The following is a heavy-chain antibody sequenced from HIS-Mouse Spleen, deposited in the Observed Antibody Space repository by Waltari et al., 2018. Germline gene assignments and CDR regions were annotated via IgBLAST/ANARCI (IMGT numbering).Heavy chain of an antibody. CDR2: INHSGST. CDR1: GGSFSGYY. CDR3: ARGNIVVVPAAILGNWFDP. J-gene: IGHJ5*02. V-gene: IGHV4-34*01. Sequence: QVQLQQWGAGLLKPSETLSLTCAVYGGSFSGYYWSWIRQPPGKGLEWIGEINHSGSTNDNPSLKSRVTISVDTSKNQFSLKLSSVTAADTAVYYCARGNIVVVPAAILGNWFDPWGQGTLVTVSS. D-gene: IGHD2-2*02.